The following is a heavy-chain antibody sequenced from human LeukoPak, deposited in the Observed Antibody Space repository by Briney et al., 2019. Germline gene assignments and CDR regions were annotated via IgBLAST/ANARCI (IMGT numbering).Heavy chain of an antibody. Sequence: SETLSLTCAVSGYSLGKNYYWGWIRQPPGKGLEWIGRIYGTGSTSYNPSLMNRVTMSVDTSKNHFSLKLTSVTAADTAVYYCARLYGDYVPYYYYYMDVWGKGTTVTVSS. CDR3: ARLYGDYVPYYYYYMDV. V-gene: IGHV4-38-2*01. D-gene: IGHD4-17*01. CDR1: GYSLGKNYY. CDR2: IYGTGST. J-gene: IGHJ6*03.